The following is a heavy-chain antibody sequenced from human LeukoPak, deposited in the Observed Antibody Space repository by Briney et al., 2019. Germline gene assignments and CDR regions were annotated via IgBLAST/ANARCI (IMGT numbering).Heavy chain of an antibody. Sequence: PGGSLRLSCAASGFTFSSYSMNWVRQAPGKGLEWVSSISSSSSYIYYADSVKGRFTISRDNSKNTLYLQMNSLRAEDTAVYYCAKGDLNWNYATFDYWGQGTLVTVSS. V-gene: IGHV3-21*04. CDR3: AKGDLNWNYATFDY. J-gene: IGHJ4*02. CDR2: ISSSSSYI. D-gene: IGHD1-7*01. CDR1: GFTFSSYS.